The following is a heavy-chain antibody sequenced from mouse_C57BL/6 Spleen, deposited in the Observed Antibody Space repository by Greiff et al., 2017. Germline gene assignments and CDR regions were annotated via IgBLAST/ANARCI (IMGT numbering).Heavy chain of an antibody. CDR3: ARGYYDYDDGGAWFAY. CDR2: IYPGSGTT. D-gene: IGHD2-4*01. CDR1: GYTFTDYY. J-gene: IGHJ3*01. Sequence: VQLQQSGPELVKPGASVKISCKASGYTFTDYYINWVKQRPGQGLEWIGWIYPGSGTTKYNEKFKGKATLSVDTSYRHASMQLSSLTSEDSAVYFCARGYYDYDDGGAWFAYWGQGTLVTVSA. V-gene: IGHV1-84*01.